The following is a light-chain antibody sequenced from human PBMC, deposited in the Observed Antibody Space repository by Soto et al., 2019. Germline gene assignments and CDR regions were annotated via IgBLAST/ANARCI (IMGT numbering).Light chain of an antibody. CDR2: GAS. J-gene: IGKJ4*01. CDR3: QQYNNWPSLT. V-gene: IGKV3-15*01. CDR1: QSVGSN. Sequence: EIVMTQSPATLSVSPGERATLSCRASQSVGSNLAWYQQKPGQAPRLLIYGASTRATGIPARFSGSGSETEFTLTISSLQSEDFAVYYCQQYNNWPSLTFGGGTKVEIK.